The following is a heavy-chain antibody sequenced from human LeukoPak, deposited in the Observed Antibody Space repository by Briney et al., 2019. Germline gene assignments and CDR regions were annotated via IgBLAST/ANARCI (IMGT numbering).Heavy chain of an antibody. J-gene: IGHJ1*01. CDR3: AKDLTDYDYVWGSYRYAGYFQR. D-gene: IGHD3-16*02. CDR2: ISGSGDST. CDR1: GFTFSSYA. Sequence: GGSLRLSCAASGFTFSSYAMSWVRQAPGKGLEWASAISGSGDSTFYADSVKGRFTISRDNSKNTLYLEMNSLRAEDTAVYYCAKDLTDYDYVWGSYRYAGYFQRWGQGTLVSVSS. V-gene: IGHV3-23*01.